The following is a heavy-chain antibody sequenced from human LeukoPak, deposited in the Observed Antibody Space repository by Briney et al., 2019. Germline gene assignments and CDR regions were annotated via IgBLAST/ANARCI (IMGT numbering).Heavy chain of an antibody. D-gene: IGHD1-26*01. J-gene: IGHJ4*02. Sequence: GGSLRLSCAASGFTFSSYGMSWVRQAPGKGLEWVSAISGSGDSTYYADSVKGRFTISRDNSKNTLYLQMNSLRAEDTAVYYCARDGNLGDYWGQGTLVTVSS. CDR2: ISGSGDST. CDR1: GFTFSSYG. V-gene: IGHV3-23*01. CDR3: ARDGNLGDY.